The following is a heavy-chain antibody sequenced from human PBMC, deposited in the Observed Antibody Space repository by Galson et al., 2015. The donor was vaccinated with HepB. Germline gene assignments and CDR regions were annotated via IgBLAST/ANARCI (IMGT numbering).Heavy chain of an antibody. Sequence: PALVKPTQTLTLTCTFSGFSLSTSGVGVGWIRQPPGKALEWLALIYWNDDKRYSPSLKSRLTITKDTSKNQVVLTMTNMDPVDTATYYCAHYFSSSGDGWFDPWGQGTLVTVSS. CDR2: IYWNDDK. D-gene: IGHD6-6*01. V-gene: IGHV2-5*01. CDR1: GFSLSTSGVG. J-gene: IGHJ5*02. CDR3: AHYFSSSGDGWFDP.